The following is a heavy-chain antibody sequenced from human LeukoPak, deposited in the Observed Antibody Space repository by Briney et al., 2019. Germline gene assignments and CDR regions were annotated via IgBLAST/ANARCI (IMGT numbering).Heavy chain of an antibody. V-gene: IGHV4-38-2*01. J-gene: IGHJ4*02. Sequence: TSETLSLTCAVSGYSISSGYYWGWIRQPPGKGLGWIGSIYHSGSTYYNPSLKSRVTISVDTSKNQFSLKLSSVTAADTAVYYCARAPAYYDYVWGKSKGYFDYWGQGTLVTVSS. CDR2: IYHSGST. D-gene: IGHD3-16*01. CDR3: ARAPAYYDYVWGKSKGYFDY. CDR1: GYSISSGYY.